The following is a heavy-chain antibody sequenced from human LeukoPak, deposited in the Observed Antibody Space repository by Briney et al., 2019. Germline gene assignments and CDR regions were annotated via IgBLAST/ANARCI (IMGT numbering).Heavy chain of an antibody. CDR3: ARLDVVVVPANPKTSFDY. D-gene: IGHD2-2*01. CDR2: IYHSGST. J-gene: IGHJ4*02. Sequence: SETLSLTCAVSGYSNSSGYYWGWIRQPPGKGLEWIGSIYHSGSTYYNPSLKSPVTISVDTSKNQFSMKLSSVTAADTAVYYCARLDVVVVPANPKTSFDYWGQGSLVTVSS. CDR1: GYSNSSGYY. V-gene: IGHV4-38-2*01.